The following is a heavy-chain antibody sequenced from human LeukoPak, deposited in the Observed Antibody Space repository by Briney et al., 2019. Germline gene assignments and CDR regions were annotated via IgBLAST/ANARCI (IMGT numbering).Heavy chain of an antibody. CDR1: GYSFTSYW. J-gene: IGHJ5*02. CDR2: IYPGDSDT. CDR3: ARSMGGNQLLYETSRFDP. D-gene: IGHD2-2*02. V-gene: IGHV5-51*01. Sequence: GESLKISCKGSGYSFTSYWIGWVRQMPGKGLEWMGIIYPGDSDTRYSPSFQGQVTISADKSISTAYLQWSSLKASDTAMYYCARSMGGNQLLYETSRFDPWGQGTLVTVSS.